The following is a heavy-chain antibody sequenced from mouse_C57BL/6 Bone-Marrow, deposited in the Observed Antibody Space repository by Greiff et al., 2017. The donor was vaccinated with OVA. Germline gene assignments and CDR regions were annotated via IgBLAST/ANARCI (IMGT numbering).Heavy chain of an antibody. CDR3: ARHYDYDRDYYAMDY. V-gene: IGHV1-64*01. J-gene: IGHJ4*01. Sequence: QVQLQQPGAELVKPGASVKLSCKASGYTFTSYWMHWVKQRPGQGLEWIGMIHPNSGSTNYNEKFKSKATLTVDKSSSTAYMQLSSLTSEDSAVYYCARHYDYDRDYYAMDYWGQGTSVTVSS. D-gene: IGHD2-4*01. CDR2: IHPNSGST. CDR1: GYTFTSYW.